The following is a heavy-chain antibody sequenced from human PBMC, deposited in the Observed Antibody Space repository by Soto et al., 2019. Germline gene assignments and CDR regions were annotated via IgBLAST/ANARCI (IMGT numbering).Heavy chain of an antibody. D-gene: IGHD3-22*01. CDR2: TYYRSRWYF. V-gene: IGHV6-1*01. CDR1: GDSFSSNSVV. CDR3: VRLIGNSWLDS. Sequence: PSQTLSLTCAISGDSFSSNSVVWNWIRQSPSGGLEWLGRTYYRSRWYFDYAVSVKSRITISPDISNNQVSLQLTSVTPDDTAIYYCVRLIGNSWLDSWGQGTLVTVSS. J-gene: IGHJ5*01.